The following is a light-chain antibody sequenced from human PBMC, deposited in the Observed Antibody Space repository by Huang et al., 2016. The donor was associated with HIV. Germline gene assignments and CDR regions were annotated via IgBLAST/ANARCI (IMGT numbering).Light chain of an antibody. CDR3: QQYNNWPFT. Sequence: ERVMTQSPVTLSVSPGERATFSCGASQSIIRKLAWDQQKPGQAPRLLSYCASTRATGIPARFSGSGSGTEFTLTISSLQSEDFAVYYCQQYNNWPFTFGPGTRVDIK. V-gene: IGKV3-15*01. CDR2: CAS. J-gene: IGKJ3*01. CDR1: QSIIRK.